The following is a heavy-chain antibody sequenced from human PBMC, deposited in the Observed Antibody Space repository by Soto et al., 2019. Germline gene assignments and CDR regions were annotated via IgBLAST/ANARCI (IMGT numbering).Heavy chain of an antibody. D-gene: IGHD2-2*02. CDR3: AMYCSSTSCYTRGFDY. CDR1: GGSISSSNG. Sequence: PSETLALTCAVSGGSISSSNGWSWVRQPPGKGLEWIGEIYHSGSTNYNPSLKSRVTISVDKSKNQFSLKLSSVTAADTAVYYCAMYCSSTSCYTRGFDYWGQGTLVTVSS. J-gene: IGHJ4*02. CDR2: IYHSGST. V-gene: IGHV4-4*02.